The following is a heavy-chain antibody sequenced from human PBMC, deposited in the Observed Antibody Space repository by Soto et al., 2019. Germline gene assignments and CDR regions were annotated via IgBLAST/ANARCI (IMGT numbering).Heavy chain of an antibody. CDR2: IWYDGSNT. D-gene: IGHD7-27*01. CDR1: GFTFSSYD. Sequence: PGGSLRLSCAASGFTFSSYDMHWVRQATRKGLEWVAHIWYDGSNTYYADSVKGRFTISRDNSRNTLYLQMNSLRAEDTAVYHCVRDLLGSGGHFDYWGQGTLVTVS. CDR3: VRDLLGSGGHFDY. V-gene: IGHV3-33*08. J-gene: IGHJ4*02.